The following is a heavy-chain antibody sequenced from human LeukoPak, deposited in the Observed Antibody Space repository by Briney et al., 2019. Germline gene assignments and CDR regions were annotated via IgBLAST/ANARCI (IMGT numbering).Heavy chain of an antibody. V-gene: IGHV3-48*04. D-gene: IGHD3-22*01. Sequence: GGSLRLSCAASGFTFSSSSMNWVRQAPGKGLEWVSYISSSSSTIYYADSVKGRFTISRDNAKNSLYLQMNSLRAEDTAVYYCARDFLIRQPKYYYDSSGYYPDAFDIWGQGTMVTVSS. CDR1: GFTFSSSS. CDR2: ISSSSSTI. J-gene: IGHJ3*02. CDR3: ARDFLIRQPKYYYDSSGYYPDAFDI.